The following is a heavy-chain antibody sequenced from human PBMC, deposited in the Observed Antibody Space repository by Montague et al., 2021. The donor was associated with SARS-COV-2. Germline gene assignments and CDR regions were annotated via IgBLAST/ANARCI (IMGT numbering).Heavy chain of an antibody. CDR1: GGTTSNYY. V-gene: IGHV4-59*01. Sequence: SETLSLTCTVSGGTTSNYYWSWIRQPPGRGLGRIGYIYYSGSTDYSPSLKSRVTISLDTSKNQFSLKVTSVTAADTAVYYCARGGGYYNYGLDVWGPGTTVSVSS. CDR2: IYYSGST. J-gene: IGHJ6*02. CDR3: ARGGGYYNYGLDV. D-gene: IGHD3-22*01.